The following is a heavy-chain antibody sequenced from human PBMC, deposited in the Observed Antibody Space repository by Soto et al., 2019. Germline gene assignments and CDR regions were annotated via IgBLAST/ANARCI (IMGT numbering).Heavy chain of an antibody. J-gene: IGHJ5*02. CDR1: GGSISSTDYY. D-gene: IGHD4-17*01. CDR3: ARGDAPTVTAIDYFDP. CDR2: LDYSGST. Sequence: SATLSLTCSVSGGSISSTDYYWGWIRQPQGKGLEWIGSLDYSGSTYYNPSLKSRVIISVDTFKNQFSLNLTSVTAADTAIYYCARGDAPTVTAIDYFDPWGQGLLVTVSS. V-gene: IGHV4-39*07.